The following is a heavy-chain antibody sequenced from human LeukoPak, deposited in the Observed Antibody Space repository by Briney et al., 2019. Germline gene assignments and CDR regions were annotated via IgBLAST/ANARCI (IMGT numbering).Heavy chain of an antibody. D-gene: IGHD6-19*01. CDR2: ISAYNGNT. Sequence: ASVKVSCKASRYTFTSYGISWLRQAPGQGLEWMGWISAYNGNTNYAQKLQGRVTMTTDASTSTAYMELRSLRSDDTAVYYCARDTNAGYSSGLIDYCGQGTLVTVSS. CDR3: ARDTNAGYSSGLIDY. CDR1: RYTFTSYG. V-gene: IGHV1-18*01. J-gene: IGHJ4*02.